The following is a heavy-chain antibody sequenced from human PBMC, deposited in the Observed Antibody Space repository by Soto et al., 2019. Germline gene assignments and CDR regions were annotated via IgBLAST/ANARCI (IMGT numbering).Heavy chain of an antibody. CDR2: IDPSDSYT. CDR3: ARVGYSYGNYYYYGMDV. V-gene: IGHV5-10-1*01. CDR1: GYSFTSYW. Sequence: GESLKISCKGSGYSFTSYWISWVRQMPGKGLEWMGRIDPSDSYTNYSPSFQGHVTISADKSISTAYLQWSSLKASDTAMYYCARVGYSYGNYYYYGMDVWGQGTTVTVSS. D-gene: IGHD5-18*01. J-gene: IGHJ6*02.